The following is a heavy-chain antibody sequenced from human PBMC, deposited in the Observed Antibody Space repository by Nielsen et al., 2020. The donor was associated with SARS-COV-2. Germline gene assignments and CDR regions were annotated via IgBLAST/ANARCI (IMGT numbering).Heavy chain of an antibody. D-gene: IGHD3-3*01. CDR3: ASGGFQH. V-gene: IGHV3-7*03. Sequence: GESLKISCAASGFTFSSYWMSWVRQAPGKGMEWVANIKQDGSEKYYVDSVKGRFTISRDNAKNSLYLQMNSLRAEDTAVYYCASGGFQHWGQGTLVTVSS. J-gene: IGHJ1*01. CDR2: IKQDGSEK. CDR1: GFTFSSYW.